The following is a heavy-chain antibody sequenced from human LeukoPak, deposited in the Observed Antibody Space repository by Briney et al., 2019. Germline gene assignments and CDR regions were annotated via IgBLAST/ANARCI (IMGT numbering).Heavy chain of an antibody. CDR3: ARDYSGTYSYYGLDV. CDR2: IYHTGST. Sequence: MASETLSLTCTVSGGSITSDGSSWSWVRQPPGKGLEWIGYIYHTGSTYYTPSLKSRVSMSIDRSRNQFSLSLRSVTAADTAVYYCARDYSGTYSYYGLDVWGQGTTVTVSS. CDR1: GGSITSDGSS. D-gene: IGHD6-13*01. J-gene: IGHJ6*02. V-gene: IGHV4-30-2*01.